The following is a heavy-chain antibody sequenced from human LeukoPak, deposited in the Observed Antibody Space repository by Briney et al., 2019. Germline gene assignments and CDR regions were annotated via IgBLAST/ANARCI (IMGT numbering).Heavy chain of an antibody. V-gene: IGHV3-74*01. D-gene: IGHD2-2*01. CDR2: INSDGSST. CDR1: GFTFSSYW. J-gene: IGHJ4*02. Sequence: PGGSLRLSCAASGFTFSSYWMHWVRQAPGKGLVWVSRINSDGSSTSYADSVKGRFTISRDNAKNTLYLQMNSLRAEDTVVYYCARVLYCSSTNCAGGYDYWGQGTLVTVSS. CDR3: ARVLYCSSTNCAGGYDY.